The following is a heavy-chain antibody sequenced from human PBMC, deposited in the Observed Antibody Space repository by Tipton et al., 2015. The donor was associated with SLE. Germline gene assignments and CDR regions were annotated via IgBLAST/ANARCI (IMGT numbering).Heavy chain of an antibody. CDR3: AREVVPADYFDY. J-gene: IGHJ4*02. CDR2: IIPIFGTA. V-gene: IGHV1-69*01. D-gene: IGHD2-2*01. Sequence: QVQLVQSGAEVKKPGASVKVSCKASGGTFSSYAISWVRQAPGQGLEWMGGIIPIFGTANYAQKFPGRVTITADESTSTAYMELSSLRSEDTAVYYCAREVVPADYFDYWGQGTLVTVSS. CDR1: GGTFSSYA.